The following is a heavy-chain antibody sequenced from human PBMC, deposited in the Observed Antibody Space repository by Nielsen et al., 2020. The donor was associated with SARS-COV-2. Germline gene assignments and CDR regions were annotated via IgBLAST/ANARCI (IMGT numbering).Heavy chain of an antibody. J-gene: IGHJ6*02. D-gene: IGHD1-26*01. V-gene: IGHV4-31*03. CDR2: IYYSGST. Sequence: SETLSLTRTVSGGSISSGGYYWSWIRQHPGKGLEWIGYIYYSGSTYYNPSLKSRVTISVDTSKYQFSLKLSSVTAADTAVYYCARAPGWELLGLNYYYYYGMDVWGQGTTVTVSS. CDR3: ARAPGWELLGLNYYYYYGMDV. CDR1: GGSISSGGYY.